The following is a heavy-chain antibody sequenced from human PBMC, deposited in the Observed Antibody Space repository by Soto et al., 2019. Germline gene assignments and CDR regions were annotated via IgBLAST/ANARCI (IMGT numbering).Heavy chain of an antibody. V-gene: IGHV3-21*06. CDR3: ARDIASPGGDYFDS. J-gene: IGHJ4*02. Sequence: EVQLVESGGGLVKAGGSLRLFCTASGFTFRNYNMNWVRQAPGKGLEWVSSISTGGAYMFYADSVKGRFTISRDNAHNSRFLQIASPRAEDTAVYYCARDIASPGGDYFDSWGQGTLVTVSS. D-gene: IGHD2-21*01. CDR1: GFTFRNYN. CDR2: ISTGGAYM.